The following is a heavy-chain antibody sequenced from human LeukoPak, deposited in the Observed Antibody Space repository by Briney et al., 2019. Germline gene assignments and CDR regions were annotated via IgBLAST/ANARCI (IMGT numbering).Heavy chain of an antibody. Sequence: SETLSLTCTVSGGSIGYDYWSWIRQSPGKGLEWIGYIHYSGATNYSPSLKSRVTISVDTSKNQFSLKLSSVTAADTALYYCATLRGASTAVFDSWGQGALVTVSS. CDR3: ATLRGASTAVFDS. D-gene: IGHD2-21*02. CDR2: IHYSGAT. CDR1: GGSIGYDY. J-gene: IGHJ4*02. V-gene: IGHV4-59*08.